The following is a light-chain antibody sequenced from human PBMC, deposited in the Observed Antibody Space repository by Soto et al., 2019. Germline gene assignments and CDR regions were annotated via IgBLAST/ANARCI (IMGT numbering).Light chain of an antibody. Sequence: EIVLTQSPGTLSFSPGERATLSCRASQSVSSSYLAWYQQKPDQAPRLLIYGASSRATGIPARFSGGGSGTDFTLTISRLEPEDFAVYYCQQYRSSPSITFGKGTRQEI. CDR1: QSVSSSY. J-gene: IGKJ5*01. CDR2: GAS. V-gene: IGKV3-20*01. CDR3: QQYRSSPSIT.